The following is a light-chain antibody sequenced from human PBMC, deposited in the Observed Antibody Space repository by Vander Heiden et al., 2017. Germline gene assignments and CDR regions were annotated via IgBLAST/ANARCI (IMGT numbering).Light chain of an antibody. Sequence: QSVLTQPPSVSAAPGQKVTISCSGTSSNIGNSAVSWYQQLPGTAPKLVLYANEKRPSGIPDRFSGSKSGTSATLGITGLQAGDEADYYCGTWDSIMSGVVFGGGTKVTVL. V-gene: IGLV1-51*01. J-gene: IGLJ2*01. CDR1: SSNIGNSA. CDR2: ANE. CDR3: GTWDSIMSGVV.